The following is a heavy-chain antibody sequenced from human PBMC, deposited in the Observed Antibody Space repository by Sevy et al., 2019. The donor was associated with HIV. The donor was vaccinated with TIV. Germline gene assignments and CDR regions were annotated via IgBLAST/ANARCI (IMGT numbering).Heavy chain of an antibody. CDR2: IRHDGSNE. D-gene: IGHD2-8*02. CDR3: AKDRKVLLVVYAIPFDALDI. V-gene: IGHV3-30*02. J-gene: IGHJ3*02. CDR1: GFTLSNYG. Sequence: GGSLRLSCAASGFTLSNYGIHWVRQAPGKGLEWVAFIRHDGSNEYYVDSVKGRFTISRDNSKSTLYLQMNSLSAEDTAVYYCAKDRKVLLVVYAIPFDALDIWGQGPMVTVSS.